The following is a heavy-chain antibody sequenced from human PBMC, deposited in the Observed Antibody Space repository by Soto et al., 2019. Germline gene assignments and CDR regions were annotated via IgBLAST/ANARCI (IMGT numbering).Heavy chain of an antibody. V-gene: IGHV3-23*01. CDR1: GFTFSSYA. Sequence: EVQLLESGGGLAQPGGSLRLSCAASGFTFSSYAMSWVRQAPGKGLEWVSAISGSGGSTYYTDSVKVRFTISRDNSKNTLYLQMNSLIAEDTAVYYCAKGTITMVRGVISPFDYGCQGTLVTVSS. CDR2: ISGSGGST. CDR3: AKGTITMVRGVISPFDY. D-gene: IGHD3-10*01. J-gene: IGHJ4*02.